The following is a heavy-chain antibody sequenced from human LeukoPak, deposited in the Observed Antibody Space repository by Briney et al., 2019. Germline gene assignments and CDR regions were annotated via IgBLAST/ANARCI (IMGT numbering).Heavy chain of an antibody. D-gene: IGHD4/OR15-4a*01. CDR3: ARRGAVDY. Sequence: PGGSLRLSCAASGFTFSNYWMSWVRQAPGKGLEWVANIKDDGSEKYYVGSVKGRFTISRDNAKNSLYLQVNSLRAEDTAVYYCARRGAVDYWGQGTLVTVSS. CDR2: IKDDGSEK. J-gene: IGHJ4*02. V-gene: IGHV3-7*01. CDR1: GFTFSNYW.